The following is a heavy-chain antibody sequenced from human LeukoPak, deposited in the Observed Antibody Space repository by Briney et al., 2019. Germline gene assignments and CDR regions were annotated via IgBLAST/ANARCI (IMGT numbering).Heavy chain of an antibody. V-gene: IGHV3-33*01. D-gene: IGHD3-10*01. CDR2: IWHDGSHK. J-gene: IGHJ4*02. CDR1: GFNFDTYA. CDR3: AREIFVAGSYPDF. Sequence: GGSLRLSCAASGFNFDTYAMHWVRQAPGQGLEWVALIWHDGSHKFYSNSVRGQFTISRDNSKNTVYLQMNNLRPDDTAVYYCAREIFVAGSYPDFWGQGTLVTVSS.